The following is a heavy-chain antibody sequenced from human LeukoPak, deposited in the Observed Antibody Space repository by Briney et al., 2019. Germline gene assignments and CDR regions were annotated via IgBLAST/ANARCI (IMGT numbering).Heavy chain of an antibody. V-gene: IGHV1-8*03. D-gene: IGHD3-22*01. CDR1: GYTFTSYD. J-gene: IGHJ4*02. CDR2: MNPNSGNT. CDR3: ARDRGYSSGYYE. Sequence: ASVKVSCKASGYTFTSYDINWVRQATGQGLEWMGWMNPNSGNTGYAQKFQGRVTITRNTSISTAYMELSSLRSEDTAVYYCARDRGYSSGYYEWGQGTLVTVSS.